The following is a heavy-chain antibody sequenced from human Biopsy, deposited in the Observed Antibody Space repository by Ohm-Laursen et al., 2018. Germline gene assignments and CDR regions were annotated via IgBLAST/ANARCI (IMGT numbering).Heavy chain of an antibody. Sequence: SLRLSCAAPGFPFSTYAVSWVRQTPGKGLEWVSSINGGGDGTFYADSVKGRFTISRDNSKNTVSLQMDSLRAEDTALYYCARDYTWNYVGIGYWGHGTLVTVSS. CDR3: ARDYTWNYVGIGY. D-gene: IGHD1-7*01. CDR2: INGGGDGT. CDR1: GFPFSTYA. V-gene: IGHV3-23*01. J-gene: IGHJ4*01.